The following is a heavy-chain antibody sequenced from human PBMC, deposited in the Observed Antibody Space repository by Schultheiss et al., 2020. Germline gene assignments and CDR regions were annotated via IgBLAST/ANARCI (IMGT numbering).Heavy chain of an antibody. J-gene: IGHJ3*02. CDR1: GYTFTDYY. Sequence: ASVKVSCKTSGYTFTDYYMHWVRQAPGQGLEWMGRITSNTGDTNYAQKFQGRVTLSRDTSISTAYMELSRLRSDDTALYYCARDSDSYAFDIWGQGTMVTVSS. CDR2: ITSNTGDT. CDR3: ARDSDSYAFDI. D-gene: IGHD3-22*01. V-gene: IGHV1-2*06.